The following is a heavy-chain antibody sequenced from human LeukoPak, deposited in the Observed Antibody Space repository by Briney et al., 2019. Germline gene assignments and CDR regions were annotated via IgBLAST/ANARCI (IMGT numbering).Heavy chain of an antibody. D-gene: IGHD3-10*01. CDR3: ARDWDYYGSQDY. V-gene: IGHV1-2*02. Sequence: GASVKVSCKASGYTFAVYFMHWVRQAPGQGLEWMGWINPNTGGTNYAQKFQGRVTMTRDTSISTAYMELSRLGSDDTAFYYCARDWDYYGSQDYWGQGTLVTVSS. J-gene: IGHJ4*02. CDR2: INPNTGGT. CDR1: GYTFAVYF.